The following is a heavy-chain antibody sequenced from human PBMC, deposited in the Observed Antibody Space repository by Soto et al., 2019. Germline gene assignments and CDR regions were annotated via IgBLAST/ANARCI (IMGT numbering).Heavy chain of an antibody. Sequence: SETLSPTCPVSGGSITSSGYSWTWIRQPPGKGLEWIGYIYHTGTTYYNPSLKSRLTISLHRSKNHFSLKLTSVTAADTAVYFCARELLTLRGACGMDVWGQGTTVTVSS. CDR3: ARELLTLRGACGMDV. CDR1: GGSITSSGYS. V-gene: IGHV4-30-2*01. CDR2: IYHTGTT. D-gene: IGHD3-16*01. J-gene: IGHJ6*02.